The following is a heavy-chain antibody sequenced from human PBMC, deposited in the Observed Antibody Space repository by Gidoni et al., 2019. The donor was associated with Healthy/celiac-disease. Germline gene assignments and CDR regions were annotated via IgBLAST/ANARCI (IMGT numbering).Heavy chain of an antibody. CDR1: GWSLSGYY. CDR3: TRGLPYSSSSGFDS. CDR2: NNPGGSI. D-gene: IGHD6-6*01. J-gene: IGHJ4*02. Sequence: QVQLQQWGAGLLKPSAPLTLSCAVSGWSLSGYYWTWLRQSPQTGLEWIGENNPGGSIHYSPSLKSRVTISVDMAKSHFSLTLESLTAADTGMYFCTRGLPYSSSSGFDSWGQGTLVTVSP. V-gene: IGHV4-34*02.